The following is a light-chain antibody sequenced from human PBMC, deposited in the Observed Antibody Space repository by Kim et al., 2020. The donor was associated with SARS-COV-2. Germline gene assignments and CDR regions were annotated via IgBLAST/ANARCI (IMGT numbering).Light chain of an antibody. CDR3: QQRYNWPPIT. J-gene: IGKJ5*01. V-gene: IGKV3-11*01. Sequence: SPGERATLSCRASQSVSTYLAWYQQKPGQAPRLLIYHASNRATGISDRFSGSGSGTDFTLTISSLEPEDFAVYYCQQRYNWPPITFGQGTRLEI. CDR1: QSVSTY. CDR2: HAS.